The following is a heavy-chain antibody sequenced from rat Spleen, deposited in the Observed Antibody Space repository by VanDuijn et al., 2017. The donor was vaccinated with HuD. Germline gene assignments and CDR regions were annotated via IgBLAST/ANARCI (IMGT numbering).Heavy chain of an antibody. CDR2: MRYNGDT. CDR3: TREYLYKKGFDY. D-gene: IGHD1-4*01. J-gene: IGHJ2*01. Sequence: QVQLKESGPGLVQPSQTLSLTCTVSGFSLIRYNVHWVRQPPGKGLEWMGRMRYNGDTSYSSALKSRLSISRDTSKNQVFLKMNSLQTDDTGTYYCTREYLYKKGFDYWGQGVMVTVSS. V-gene: IGHV2-63*01. CDR1: GFSLIRYN.